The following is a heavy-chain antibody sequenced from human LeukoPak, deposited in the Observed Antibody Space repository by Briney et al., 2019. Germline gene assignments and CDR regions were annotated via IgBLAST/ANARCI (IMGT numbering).Heavy chain of an antibody. Sequence: SETLSLTCAVSGGSISSGGYSRSWIRQPPGKGLEWIGYIHHSGSTYYNPSLKSRVTISVDRSKNQFSLKLSSVTAADTAVYYCARVGYYDFWSGYGNWFDPWGQGTLVTVSS. CDR1: GGSISSGGYS. CDR2: IHHSGST. J-gene: IGHJ5*02. CDR3: ARVGYYDFWSGYGNWFDP. V-gene: IGHV4-30-2*01. D-gene: IGHD3-3*01.